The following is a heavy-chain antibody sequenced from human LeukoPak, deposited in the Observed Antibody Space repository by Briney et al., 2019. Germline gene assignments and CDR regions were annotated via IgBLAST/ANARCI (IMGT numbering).Heavy chain of an antibody. Sequence: GGSLRLSCAASGFTFSSYSMNWVRQAPGKGLEWASSISSSSSYIYYADSVKGRFTISRDNAKNSLYLQMNSLRAEDTAVYYCARDEVRGVAFDYWGQGTLVTVSS. J-gene: IGHJ4*02. CDR1: GFTFSSYS. CDR3: ARDEVRGVAFDY. CDR2: ISSSSSYI. D-gene: IGHD3-10*01. V-gene: IGHV3-21*01.